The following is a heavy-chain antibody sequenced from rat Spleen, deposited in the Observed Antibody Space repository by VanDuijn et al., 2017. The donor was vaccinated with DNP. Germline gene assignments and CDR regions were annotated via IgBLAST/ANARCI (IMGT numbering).Heavy chain of an antibody. D-gene: IGHD1-10*01. CDR3: ARHNYNFDY. CDR2: ISTSGGNN. CDR1: GSPSIANY. Sequence: EVNRVDSGGGLFHLGGPRKPPCPPSGSPSIANYLPGSRQAPTKGLEWVAYISTSGGNNYYRDSVRGRFTVSRDNAESRLYLQLNSLKSEDTATYYCARHNYNFDYWGQGVMVTVSS. V-gene: IGHV5-25*01. J-gene: IGHJ2*01.